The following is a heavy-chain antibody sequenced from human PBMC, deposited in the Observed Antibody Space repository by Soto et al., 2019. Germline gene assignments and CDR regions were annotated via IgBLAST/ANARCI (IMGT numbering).Heavy chain of an antibody. CDR1: GFSFSSYW. J-gene: IGHJ4*02. CDR2: INPEGSET. V-gene: IGHV3-7*05. D-gene: IGHD4-17*01. CDR3: STVTTSSVFDY. Sequence: EVQLVESGGGLVQPGGSLRLSCAVSGFSFSSYWMTWVRQAPGKGLEWVANINPEGSETHYVDSVKGRFTISRDNAKNSLHLQMNSRRADDTAVYYCSTVTTSSVFDYWGQGTLVTVSS.